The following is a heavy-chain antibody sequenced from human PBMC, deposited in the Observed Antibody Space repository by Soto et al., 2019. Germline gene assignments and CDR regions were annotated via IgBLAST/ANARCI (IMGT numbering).Heavy chain of an antibody. J-gene: IGHJ3*02. CDR2: IKQDGSEK. CDR3: AREQAAAGTGAFDI. Sequence: PGGSLRLSCAASGFTFSSYWMSWVRQAPGKGLEWVANIKQDGSEKYYVEYVKGRFTISRDNAKNSLYLQMNSLRAEDTVVYYCAREQAAAGTGAFDIWGQGTMVTVSS. CDR1: GFTFSSYW. V-gene: IGHV3-7*01. D-gene: IGHD6-13*01.